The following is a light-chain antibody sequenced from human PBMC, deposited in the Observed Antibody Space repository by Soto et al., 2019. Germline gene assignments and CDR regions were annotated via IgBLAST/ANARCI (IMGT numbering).Light chain of an antibody. Sequence: EIVLTQSPGTLSFSPVERATLSCRASQSVSRYLAWYQQKPGQTPRLLIYDASTRATGIPGSFSGSGSGTEFTLTISRLKYEDFAVYDGQQYNRWPLTFGGGTKVDIK. V-gene: IGKV3-15*01. CDR3: QQYNRWPLT. CDR1: QSVSRY. J-gene: IGKJ4*01. CDR2: DAS.